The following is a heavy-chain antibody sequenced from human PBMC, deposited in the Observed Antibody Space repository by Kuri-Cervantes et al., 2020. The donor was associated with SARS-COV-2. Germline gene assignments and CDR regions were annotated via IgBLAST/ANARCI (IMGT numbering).Heavy chain of an antibody. CDR2: IRYDGSNK. D-gene: IGHD6-19*01. J-gene: IGHJ2*01. Sequence: GESLKISCAASGFTFSSYGMHWVRQAPGKGLEWVAFIRYDGSNKYNADSVKGRFTISRDNSKNTLYLQMNSLRAEDTAVYYCAKDLTIAVAGFNWYFDLWGRGTLVTVSS. CDR1: GFTFSSYG. V-gene: IGHV3-30*02. CDR3: AKDLTIAVAGFNWYFDL.